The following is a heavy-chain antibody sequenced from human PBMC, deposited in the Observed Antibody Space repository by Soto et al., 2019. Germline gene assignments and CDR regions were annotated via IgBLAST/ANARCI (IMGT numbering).Heavy chain of an antibody. Sequence: ASVKVSCKASGYTFTGYYMHWVRQAPGQGLEWMGWINPNSGGTNYAQKFQGWVTMTRDTSISTAYRELSRLRSDDTAVYYCARALYSSSWYPLDYYYYYGMDVWGQGTTVTVSS. CDR1: GYTFTGYY. V-gene: IGHV1-2*04. CDR2: INPNSGGT. CDR3: ARALYSSSWYPLDYYYYYGMDV. J-gene: IGHJ6*02. D-gene: IGHD6-13*01.